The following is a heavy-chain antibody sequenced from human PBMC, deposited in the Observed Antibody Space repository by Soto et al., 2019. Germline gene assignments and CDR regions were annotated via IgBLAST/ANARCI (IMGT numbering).Heavy chain of an antibody. J-gene: IGHJ5*02. CDR3: ARGLSSSPSGGNWFDP. D-gene: IGHD6-6*01. V-gene: IGHV3-30-3*01. CDR1: GFTFSSYA. CDR2: ISYDGSNK. Sequence: GGSLRLSCAASGFTFSSYAMHWVRQAPGKGLEWVAVISYDGSNKYYADSVKGRFTISRDNSKNTLYLQMNSLRAEDTAVYYCARGLSSSPSGGNWFDPWGQGTLVTVSS.